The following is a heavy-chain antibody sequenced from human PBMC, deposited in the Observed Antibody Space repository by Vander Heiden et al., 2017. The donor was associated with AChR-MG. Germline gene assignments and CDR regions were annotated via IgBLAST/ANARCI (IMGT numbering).Heavy chain of an antibody. CDR1: GGSISSRSYY. V-gene: IGHV4-39*01. D-gene: IGHD2-21*02. CDR3: ARHGGGVTANDAFDI. J-gene: IGHJ3*02. Sequence: QLQLQESGPGLVKPSETLSLTCTVSGGSISSRSYYWGWIRQPPGKGLEWIGSIYYSGSTYYNPSLKSRVTISVDTSKNQFSLKLSSVTAADTAVYYCARHGGGVTANDAFDIWGQGTMVTVSS. CDR2: IYYSGST.